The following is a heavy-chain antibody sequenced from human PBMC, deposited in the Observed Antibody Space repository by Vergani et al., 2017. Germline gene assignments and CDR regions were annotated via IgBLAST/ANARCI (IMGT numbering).Heavy chain of an antibody. CDR2: ISGSGGST. Sequence: EVQLLESGGGLVQPGGSLRLSCAASGFPFSSYAMSWVRQAPGKGLEWVSAISGSGGSTYYADSVKGRFTISRDNSKNTLYLQMNSLRAEDTAVYYCAKDPYNWNYFDNFDYWGQGTLVTVSS. V-gene: IGHV3-23*01. CDR3: AKDPYNWNYFDNFDY. D-gene: IGHD1-7*01. J-gene: IGHJ4*02. CDR1: GFPFSSYA.